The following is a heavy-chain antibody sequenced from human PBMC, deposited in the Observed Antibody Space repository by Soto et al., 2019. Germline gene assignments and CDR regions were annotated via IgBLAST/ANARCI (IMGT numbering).Heavy chain of an antibody. CDR3: ARDPGRNTYYDFWSGYYPGNHYFDY. V-gene: IGHV1-18*01. D-gene: IGHD3-3*01. Sequence: GASVKVSCKASGYTFTSYGISWVRQAPGQGLEWMGWISAYNGNTNYAQKLQGRVTMTTDTSTSTAYMELRSLRSDDTAVYYCARDPGRNTYYDFWSGYYPGNHYFDYWGQGTLVTVSS. CDR1: GYTFTSYG. J-gene: IGHJ4*02. CDR2: ISAYNGNT.